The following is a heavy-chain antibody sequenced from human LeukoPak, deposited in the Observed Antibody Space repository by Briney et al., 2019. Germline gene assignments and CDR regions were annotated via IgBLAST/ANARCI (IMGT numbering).Heavy chain of an antibody. Sequence: SETLSLTCAVSGYSISSGYYWGWIRQPPGKGLEWIGSIYHSGSTYYNPSLKSRVTISVDTSKNQFSLKLSSVTAADTAVYYCARLGAVAPRSSKLSDYWGQGTLVTVSS. CDR3: ARLGAVAPRSSKLSDY. J-gene: IGHJ4*02. D-gene: IGHD6-6*01. V-gene: IGHV4-38-2*01. CDR1: GYSISSGYY. CDR2: IYHSGST.